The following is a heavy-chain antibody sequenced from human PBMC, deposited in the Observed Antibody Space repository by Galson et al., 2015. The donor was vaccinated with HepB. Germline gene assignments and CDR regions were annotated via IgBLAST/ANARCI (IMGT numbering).Heavy chain of an antibody. Sequence: SVKVSCKASGYTFTSYYMHWVRQAPGQGLEWMGIINPSGGSTSYAQKFQGRVTMTRDTSTSTVYMELSSLRSEDTAVYYCARDPGYVWGSYTLGYWGQGTLVTVSS. J-gene: IGHJ4*02. CDR3: ARDPGYVWGSYTLGY. CDR2: INPSGGST. CDR1: GYTFTSYY. V-gene: IGHV1-46*01. D-gene: IGHD3-16*01.